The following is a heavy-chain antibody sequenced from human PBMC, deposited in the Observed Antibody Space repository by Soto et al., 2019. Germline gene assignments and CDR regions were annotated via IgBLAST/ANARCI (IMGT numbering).Heavy chain of an antibody. D-gene: IGHD2-2*01. J-gene: IGHJ6*04. CDR3: GREDFLVVPAAMTPNYYYSGMAV. Sequence: SETLSLTCTVSGGSISSYYWSWIRQPPGKGLEWIGYIYYSGSTNYNPSLKSRVTISVDTSKNQFSLKLSSVTAADTAVYYCGREDFLVVPAAMTPNYYYSGMAVWVKGTTVTVSS. CDR1: GGSISSYY. V-gene: IGHV4-59*01. CDR2: IYYSGST.